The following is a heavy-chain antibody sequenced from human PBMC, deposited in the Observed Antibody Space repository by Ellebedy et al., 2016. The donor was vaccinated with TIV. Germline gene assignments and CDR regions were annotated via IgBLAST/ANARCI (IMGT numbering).Heavy chain of an antibody. V-gene: IGHV4-59*13. J-gene: IGHJ4*02. D-gene: IGHD6-19*01. CDR2: ISYSGST. Sequence: MPSETLSLTCTVSGGSISSYYWSWIRHPPGKGLEWIGYISYSGSTNYNPSLKSRVTISVDTSKNQFSLKLSSVTAADTAVYYCARGAGYFDYWGQGTLVTVSS. CDR3: ARGAGYFDY. CDR1: GGSISSYY.